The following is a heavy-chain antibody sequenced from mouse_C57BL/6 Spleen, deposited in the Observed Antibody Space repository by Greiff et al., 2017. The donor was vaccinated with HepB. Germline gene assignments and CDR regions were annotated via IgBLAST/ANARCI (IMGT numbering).Heavy chain of an antibody. CDR3: ARQAISYYYGSTRGYFDV. J-gene: IGHJ1*03. Sequence: VQLQQPGAELVRPGTSVKLSCKASGYTFTSYWMHWVKQRPGQGLEWIGVIDPSDSYTNYNQKFKGKATLTVDTSSSTAYMQLSSLTSEDSAVYYCARQAISYYYGSTRGYFDVWGTGTTVTVSS. D-gene: IGHD1-1*01. V-gene: IGHV1-59*01. CDR1: GYTFTSYW. CDR2: IDPSDSYT.